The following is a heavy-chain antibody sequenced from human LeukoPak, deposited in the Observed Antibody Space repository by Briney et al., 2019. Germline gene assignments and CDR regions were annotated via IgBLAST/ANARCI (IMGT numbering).Heavy chain of an antibody. V-gene: IGHV1-18*01. CDR3: ARTSLDCKNGVCYDY. J-gene: IGHJ4*02. CDR1: GYTFPSSG. Sequence: ASVKVSCKASGYTFPSSGISWVRQAPGQGLEWMGWVSVYNHNTNCAQKFQGRVTVTSDTSTSTAYMELRSLRSDDTAVYYCARTSLDCKNGVCYDYWGQGTLVTVSS. CDR2: VSVYNHNT. D-gene: IGHD2-8*01.